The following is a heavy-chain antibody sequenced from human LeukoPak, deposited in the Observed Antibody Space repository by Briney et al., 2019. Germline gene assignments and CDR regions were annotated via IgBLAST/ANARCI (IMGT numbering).Heavy chain of an antibody. V-gene: IGHV4-30-2*01. J-gene: IGHJ4*02. CDR2: TYHSGFT. Sequence: SQTLSLTCTVSGDSINSGGSYWSWIRQPPGKGLEWIGYTYHSGFTSYNPSLKSRVTVSVDRSENQFSLKLNFVTAADTAIYYCATTPVGSTRFFDFWGPGTLLSVSS. CDR1: GDSINSGGSY. D-gene: IGHD1-26*01. CDR3: ATTPVGSTRFFDF.